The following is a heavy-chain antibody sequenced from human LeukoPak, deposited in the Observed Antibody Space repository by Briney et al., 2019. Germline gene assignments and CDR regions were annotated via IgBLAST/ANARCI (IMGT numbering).Heavy chain of an antibody. CDR3: ARVQRGYSYNPLGYYYYYMDV. CDR1: GDSISSYY. J-gene: IGHJ6*03. Sequence: PSETLSLTCTVSGDSISSYYCSWIRQPPGKGLEWVANIKQDGSEKYYVGSVKGRFTISRDNAKNSLYLQMNSLRAEDTAVYYCARVQRGYSYNPLGYYYYYMDVWGKGTTVTVSS. D-gene: IGHD5-18*01. V-gene: IGHV3-7*01. CDR2: IKQDGSEK.